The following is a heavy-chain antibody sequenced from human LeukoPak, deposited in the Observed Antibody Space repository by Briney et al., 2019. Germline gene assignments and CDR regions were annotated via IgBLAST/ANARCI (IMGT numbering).Heavy chain of an antibody. CDR2: IYYSGST. D-gene: IGHD3-22*01. CDR3: ARHVVIKSGWFDP. CDR1: GGSISSSRYY. J-gene: IGHJ5*02. Sequence: SETLSLTCTVSGGSISSSRYYWGWIRQPPGKGLEWIGSIYYSGSTYYNPSLKSRVTISVDTSKNQFSLKLSSVTAVDTAVYYCARHVVIKSGWFDPWGQGTLVTVSS. V-gene: IGHV4-39*01.